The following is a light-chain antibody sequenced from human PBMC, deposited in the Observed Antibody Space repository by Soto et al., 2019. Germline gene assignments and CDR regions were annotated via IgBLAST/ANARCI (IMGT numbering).Light chain of an antibody. J-gene: IGLJ2*01. Sequence: QSVLTQPPSVSAAPGQTVTISCSGRSSNIGNNYVSWYQQLPGTAPKLLIYDSDKRPSGIPDRFSGSKSGASATLGITGLQTGDEADYYCGAWDSSLRVVVFGGGTKVTVL. CDR3: GAWDSSLRVVV. V-gene: IGLV1-51*01. CDR1: SSNIGNNY. CDR2: DSD.